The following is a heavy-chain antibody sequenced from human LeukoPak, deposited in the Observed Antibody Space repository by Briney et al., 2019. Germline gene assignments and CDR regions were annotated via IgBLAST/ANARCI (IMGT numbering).Heavy chain of an antibody. D-gene: IGHD6-6*01. CDR3: ARHQGYSRSSPYYYRMDV. Sequence: SETLSLTCTVSGGSISSYYWSWIRQPPGKGLEWIGVIYDSGTTNYNPSLKSRVTISVDTSKNQFSLKLSSVTAADTAVYYCARHQGYSRSSPYYYRMDVWGQGTTVTVSS. J-gene: IGHJ6*02. CDR1: GGSISSYY. V-gene: IGHV4-59*08. CDR2: IYDSGTT.